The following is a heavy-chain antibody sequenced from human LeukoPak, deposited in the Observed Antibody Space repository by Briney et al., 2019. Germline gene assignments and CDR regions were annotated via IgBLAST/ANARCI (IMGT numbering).Heavy chain of an antibody. Sequence: GGSLRLSCAASGFTFSSYAMSWVRQAPGKGLEWVANIKQDGSEKYYVDSVKGRFTISRDNAKNSLYLQMNSLRAEDTAVYYCARDGPYYDILTGYYKGPTGYYFDYWGQGTLVTVSS. D-gene: IGHD3-9*01. CDR2: IKQDGSEK. V-gene: IGHV3-7*01. J-gene: IGHJ4*02. CDR1: GFTFSSYA. CDR3: ARDGPYYDILTGYYKGPTGYYFDY.